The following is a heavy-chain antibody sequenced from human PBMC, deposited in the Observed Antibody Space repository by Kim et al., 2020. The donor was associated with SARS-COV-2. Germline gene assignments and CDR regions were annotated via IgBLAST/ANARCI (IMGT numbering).Heavy chain of an antibody. V-gene: IGHV1-69*13. CDR3: ARDLRYYYYYGMDV. Sequence: SVKVSCKASGGTFSSYAISWVRQAPGQGLEWMGRIIPIFGTANYAQKFQGRVTITADESTSTAYMELSSLRSEDTAVYYCARDLRYYYYYGMDVWGQGTTVTVSS. J-gene: IGHJ6*02. CDR1: GGTFSSYA. CDR2: IIPIFGTA.